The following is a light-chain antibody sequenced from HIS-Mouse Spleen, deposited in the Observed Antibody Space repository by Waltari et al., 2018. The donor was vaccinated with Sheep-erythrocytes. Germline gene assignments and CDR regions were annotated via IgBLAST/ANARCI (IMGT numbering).Light chain of an antibody. Sequence: QSALTQPASVSGSPGQSITISCTGTSSDVGSYNLVSWYQQHPGKAPKLMLYEGIKRPSGVSNRFSGSKYGNTASLTISGLQAEDEADYYCCSYAGSSTPWVFGGGTKLTVL. J-gene: IGLJ3*02. V-gene: IGLV2-23*01. CDR1: SSDVGSYNL. CDR2: EGI. CDR3: CSYAGSSTPWV.